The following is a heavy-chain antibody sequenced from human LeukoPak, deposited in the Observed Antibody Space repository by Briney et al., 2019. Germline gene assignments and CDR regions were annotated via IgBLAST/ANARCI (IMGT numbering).Heavy chain of an antibody. CDR3: ARDTYHYDSSGYYAYYFDY. CDR1: GGSISSGAYS. D-gene: IGHD3-22*01. J-gene: IGHJ4*02. Sequence: PSKTLSLTCAVSGGSISSGAYSWSWIRQPPGKGLEWIGYIYHSGSTYYNPSLRSRVTISVDRSKNQFSLKLSSVTAADTAVYYCARDTYHYDSSGYYAYYFDYWGQGTPVTVSS. V-gene: IGHV4-30-2*01. CDR2: IYHSGST.